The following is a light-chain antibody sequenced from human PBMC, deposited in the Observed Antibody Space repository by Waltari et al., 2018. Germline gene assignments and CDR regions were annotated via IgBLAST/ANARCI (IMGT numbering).Light chain of an antibody. V-gene: IGKV1-5*03. J-gene: IGKJ4*01. Sequence: DIQMTQSPSTLSASVGDRVTITCRASQSISSWLAWYQQIPGKAPKLLIYRASILESGVPLRFSGSGSGTEFTLTISSLQTEDVAVYYCQQYYRTPFTFGGGTRVEI. CDR3: QQYYRTPFT. CDR2: RAS. CDR1: QSISSW.